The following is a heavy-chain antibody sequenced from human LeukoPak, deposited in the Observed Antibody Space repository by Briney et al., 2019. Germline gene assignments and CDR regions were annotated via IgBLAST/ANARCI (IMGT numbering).Heavy chain of an antibody. J-gene: IGHJ4*02. CDR1: GFTFDDYA. D-gene: IGHD3-22*01. CDR3: AKRGGRRGPYDSSAPFDY. CDR2: ISWNSGSI. Sequence: GRSLRLSCAASGFTFDDYAMHWVRHAPGKGLEWVSGISWNSGSIGYADSVKGRFTISRDNAKNSLYLQMNSLRAEDTALYYCAKRGGRRGPYDSSAPFDYWGQGTLVTVSS. V-gene: IGHV3-9*01.